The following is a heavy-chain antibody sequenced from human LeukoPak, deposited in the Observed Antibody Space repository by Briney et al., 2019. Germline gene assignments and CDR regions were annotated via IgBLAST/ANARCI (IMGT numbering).Heavy chain of an antibody. V-gene: IGHV3-7*03. J-gene: IGHJ6*02. Sequence: PGVSLRLSCAASRFTFSSYWMNWARQAPGKGLEWVASINHNGNVNYYVDSVKGRFTISRDNAKNSLYLQMSNLRAEDTAVYFCARRNAMDVWGQGTTVIVFS. CDR2: INHNGNVN. CDR1: RFTFSSYW. CDR3: ARRNAMDV.